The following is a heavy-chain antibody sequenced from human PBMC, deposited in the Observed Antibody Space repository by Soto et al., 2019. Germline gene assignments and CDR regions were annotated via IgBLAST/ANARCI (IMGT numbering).Heavy chain of an antibody. V-gene: IGHV4-59*01. D-gene: IGHD4-17*01. CDR3: ASLSYGDYVNFDY. J-gene: IGHJ4*02. CDR2: IYYSGST. Sequence: QVQLQESGPGLVKPSETLSLTCTVSGGSISSYYWSWIRQPPGKGLEWIGYIYYSGSTNYNPSLKSRVSISVDTSKNQCSLKLSSVTAADTAVYYCASLSYGDYVNFDYWGQGTLVTVSS. CDR1: GGSISSYY.